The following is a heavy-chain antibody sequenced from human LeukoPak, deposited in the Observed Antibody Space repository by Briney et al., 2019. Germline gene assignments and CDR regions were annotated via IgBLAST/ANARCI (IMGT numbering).Heavy chain of an antibody. J-gene: IGHJ4*02. CDR1: AGSISGYY. V-gene: IGHV4-59*01. Sequence: PSETLSLTCTVSAGSISGYYWSWIRQPPGKGLEWIGYIYYTGGTNYNASLQSRVTISVDTSKNQFSLKLSSMSAADTAVYYCAGMGLGGHGEYDNWGQGALVTVSS. CDR3: AGMGLGGHGEYDN. D-gene: IGHD3-10*01. CDR2: IYYTGGT.